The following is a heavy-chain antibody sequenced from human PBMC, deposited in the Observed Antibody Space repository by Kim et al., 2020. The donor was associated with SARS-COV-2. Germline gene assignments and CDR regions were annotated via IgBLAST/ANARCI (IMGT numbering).Heavy chain of an antibody. J-gene: IGHJ6*03. CDR2: ISNDASEE. CDR3: GRDGACSDRRVYNYMDV. V-gene: IGHV3-30-3*01. CDR1: GFSFSSHG. Sequence: GGSLRLSCAASGFSFSSHGMHWVRQAPGKGLEWVGVISNDASEEFYADSVKGRSIMSRDNSKSLLYLQMGSLRREDTAVYFCGRDGACSDRRVYNYMDVWGEGATVTVSS. D-gene: IGHD3-10*02.